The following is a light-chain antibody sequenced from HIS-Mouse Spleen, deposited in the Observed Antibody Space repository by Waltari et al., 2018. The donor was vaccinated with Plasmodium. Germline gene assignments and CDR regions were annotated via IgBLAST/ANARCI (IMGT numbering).Light chain of an antibody. Sequence: SYVLTQPPSVSVAPGPTARLTFGGHNLGSKSVPWYQQKPGQAPVLVVYDDSDRPSGIPERFSGSNSGNTATLTISRVEAGDEADYYCQVWDSSSDHYVFGTGTKVTVL. J-gene: IGLJ1*01. CDR3: QVWDSSSDHYV. V-gene: IGLV3-21*02. CDR1: NLGSKS. CDR2: DDS.